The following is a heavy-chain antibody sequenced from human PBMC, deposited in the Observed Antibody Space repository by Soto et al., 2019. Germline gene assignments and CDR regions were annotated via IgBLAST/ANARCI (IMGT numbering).Heavy chain of an antibody. J-gene: IGHJ5*02. CDR2: IIPLFGTT. V-gene: IGHV1-69*01. Sequence: QVLLVQSGAEVKKPGSSVKVSCKASGGTFSSYGISLVRQTPGRGLEWMGGIIPLFGTTNYAQKFRGRVTVTADESTSTVYMELRSLSFEDTAIYYCARAHGSSWYNWCDPWGQGPLVTVSS. CDR3: ARAHGSSWYNWCDP. D-gene: IGHD6-13*01. CDR1: GGTFSSYG.